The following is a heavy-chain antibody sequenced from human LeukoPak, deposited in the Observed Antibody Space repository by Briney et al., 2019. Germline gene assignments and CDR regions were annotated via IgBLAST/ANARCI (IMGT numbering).Heavy chain of an antibody. CDR2: IHYSGII. CDR1: GGSISRSSYY. J-gene: IGHJ2*01. CDR3: ARHQEVDFDL. Sequence: PSETLSLTRTVSGGSISRSSYYWGCIRQPPGKWLEWIGCIHYSGIIYYNPSLKSRVTISVDTSKNHFSLKLSSVTAADTAVYYCARHQEVDFDLWGRGTLVTVSS. V-gene: IGHV4-39*01.